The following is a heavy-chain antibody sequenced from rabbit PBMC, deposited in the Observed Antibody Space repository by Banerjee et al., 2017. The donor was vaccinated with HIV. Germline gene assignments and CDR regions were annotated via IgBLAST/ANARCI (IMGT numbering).Heavy chain of an antibody. CDR3: ARDLAGVIGWNFGL. V-gene: IGHV1S45*01. CDR1: GFDFSSIYY. CDR2: ITAGSSTTT. Sequence: QEQLEESGGGLVKPGGTLTLTCKASGFDFSSIYYMCWVRQAPGKGLEWIGCITAGSSTTTYYASWAKGRFTISTASSTTVTLQMTSLTAADTATYFCARDLAGVIGWNFGLWGPGTLVTVS. J-gene: IGHJ4*01. D-gene: IGHD4-1*01.